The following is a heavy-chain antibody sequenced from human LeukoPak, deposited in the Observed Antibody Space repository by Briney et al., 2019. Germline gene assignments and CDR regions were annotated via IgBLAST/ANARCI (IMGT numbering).Heavy chain of an antibody. D-gene: IGHD1-1*01. J-gene: IGHJ3*02. CDR1: RFSFSDYD. CDR3: AKYAYNWNAPDGFDM. CDR2: ISYDGSRK. V-gene: IGHV3-30*18. Sequence: GGSLRLSCRASRFSFSDYDMHWVHQAPGKGLEWVAVISYDGSRKHYGDSVKGRFTISRDNSKNTLYLQMNSLRAEDTAVYFCAKYAYNWNAPDGFDMWGQGTMVIVSS.